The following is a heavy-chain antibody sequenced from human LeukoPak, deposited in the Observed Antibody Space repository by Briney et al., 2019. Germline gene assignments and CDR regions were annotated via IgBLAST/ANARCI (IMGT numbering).Heavy chain of an antibody. J-gene: IGHJ4*02. CDR2: ISNDGNRK. CDR1: GFIFSNYG. Sequence: GGSLRLSCAASGFIFSNYGMHWVRQAPGKGLEWVAVISNDGNRKYYADSVKGRFTISRDDSQNTLYLQMNSLKAEDTAMYYCARVFRGDCYGDPLDYWGQGTLVTVSS. D-gene: IGHD4-17*01. V-gene: IGHV3-30*19. CDR3: ARVFRGDCYGDPLDY.